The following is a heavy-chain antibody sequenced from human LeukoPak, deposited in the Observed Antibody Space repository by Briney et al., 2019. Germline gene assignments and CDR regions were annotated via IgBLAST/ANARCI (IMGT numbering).Heavy chain of an antibody. V-gene: IGHV4-59*08. CDR1: GGSISSYS. Sequence: PSETLSLTCTVSGGSISSYSWSWIRQPPGKGLEWIGYIYYSGSTNYNPSLKSRVTISVDTSKNQFSLKLSSVTAADTAIYFCARLTTQYSGSYPDYWSQGTLVTVSS. D-gene: IGHD1-26*01. CDR2: IYYSGST. J-gene: IGHJ4*02. CDR3: ARLTTQYSGSYPDY.